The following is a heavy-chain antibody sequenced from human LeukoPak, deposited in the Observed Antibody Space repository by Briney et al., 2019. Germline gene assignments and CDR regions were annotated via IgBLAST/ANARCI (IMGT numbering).Heavy chain of an antibody. D-gene: IGHD3-22*01. CDR2: INPSGGST. Sequence: ASVKVSCKASGYTFTSYYMHWVRQAPGQGLEWMGIINPSGGSTNYAQKFQGRVTITADKSTSTAYMELSSLRSEDTAVYYCASGSSDYYDSSGYSGYWGQGTLVTVSS. V-gene: IGHV1-46*01. CDR1: GYTFTSYY. J-gene: IGHJ4*02. CDR3: ASGSSDYYDSSGYSGY.